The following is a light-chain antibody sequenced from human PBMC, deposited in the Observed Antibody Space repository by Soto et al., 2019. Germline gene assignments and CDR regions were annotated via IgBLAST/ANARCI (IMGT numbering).Light chain of an antibody. CDR2: DVS. J-gene: IGLJ1*01. V-gene: IGLV2-14*01. Sequence: SALTQPASVSGSPVQSIPISCTGTSSDVGAYNYVSWYQQLPGTAPKLMIYDVSNRPSGVSNRFSGSKSGTSASLAITGLQAEDEADYYCQSYDSSLSALYVFGTGTKVTVL. CDR1: SSDVGAYNY. CDR3: QSYDSSLSALYV.